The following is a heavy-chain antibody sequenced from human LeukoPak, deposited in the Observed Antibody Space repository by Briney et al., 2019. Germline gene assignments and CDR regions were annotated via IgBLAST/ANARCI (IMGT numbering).Heavy chain of an antibody. V-gene: IGHV4-31*03. CDR2: IYYSGTT. Sequence: SETLSLTCSVSGGSISSGNYYCSWILQHPGKGLEWIESIYYSGTTSYTPSLKSRVSISVETSKNQFSLRLSSVTAADTAVYYCARADTGYHGFDIWGQGTMVTVST. CDR3: ARADTGYHGFDI. D-gene: IGHD5-18*01. J-gene: IGHJ3*02. CDR1: GGSISSGNYY.